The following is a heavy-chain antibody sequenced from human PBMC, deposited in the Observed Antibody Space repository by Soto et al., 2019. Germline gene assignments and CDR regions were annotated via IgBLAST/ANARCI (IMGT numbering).Heavy chain of an antibody. V-gene: IGHV4-30-4*01. CDR1: GGSISSGNYY. D-gene: IGHD4-17*01. CDR2: ISYSGTT. J-gene: IGHJ4*02. Sequence: QVQLQESGPGLVKPSQTLSLTCTVSGGSISSGNYYWSWIRQPPGKGLEWIGFISYSGTTHYSASLRSRVSISVDTPKNQFSLDLSSVTAADTAVYYCATMGTPVTGLYYFDYWGQGTLVTVSS. CDR3: ATMGTPVTGLYYFDY.